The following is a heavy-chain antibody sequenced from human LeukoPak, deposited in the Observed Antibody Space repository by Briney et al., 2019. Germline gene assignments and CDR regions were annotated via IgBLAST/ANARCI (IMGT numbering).Heavy chain of an antibody. CDR3: ARQVGSSGFDY. CDR1: GYSISSGYY. D-gene: IGHD6-6*01. Sequence: SETLSLTCTVSGYSISSGYYWGWIRQPPGKGLEWIGSIYHSGSTYYNPSLKSRVTISVDTSKNQFSLKLSSVTAADTAVYYCARQVGSSGFDYWGQGTLVTVSS. V-gene: IGHV4-38-2*02. CDR2: IYHSGST. J-gene: IGHJ4*02.